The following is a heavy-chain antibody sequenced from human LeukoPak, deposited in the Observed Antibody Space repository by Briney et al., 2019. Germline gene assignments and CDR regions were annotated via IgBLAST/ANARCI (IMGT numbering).Heavy chain of an antibody. J-gene: IGHJ6*03. D-gene: IGHD3-22*01. V-gene: IGHV1-18*01. CDR1: GYTFTSYG. Sequence: GASVTVSCKASGYTFTSYGISWVRQAPGKGLEWMGWISAYNGNTNYAQKLQGRVTMTTDTSTSTAYMELRSLRSDDTAVYYCARVVVITYYYYYYYMDVWGKGTTVTVSS. CDR3: ARVVVITYYYYYYYMDV. CDR2: ISAYNGNT.